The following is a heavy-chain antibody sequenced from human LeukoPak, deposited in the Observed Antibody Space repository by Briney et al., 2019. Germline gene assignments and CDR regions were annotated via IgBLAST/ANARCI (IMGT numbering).Heavy chain of an antibody. CDR2: IKQDGSEK. Sequence: GGSLRLSCTASGFTFSNYWMSWVRQAPGKGLEWVANIKQDGSEKDYVDSVKGRVTISRDNAKNSLYLQMNSLRAEDTAMYYCARIMLSQWELAYFDHWGQGTLVTVSS. CDR1: GFTFSNYW. V-gene: IGHV3-7*03. D-gene: IGHD6-19*01. J-gene: IGHJ4*02. CDR3: ARIMLSQWELAYFDH.